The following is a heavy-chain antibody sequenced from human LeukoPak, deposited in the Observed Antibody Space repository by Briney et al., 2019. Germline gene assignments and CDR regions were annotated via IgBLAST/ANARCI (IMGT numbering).Heavy chain of an antibody. CDR3: SISPGYSNSGLDF. CDR2: IRTKPNSYAT. Sequence: GGSLRLSCAASGITFSDSAMHWVRQASGKGLEWVGRIRTKPNSYATDYAASVKGRFTISRDDSKNTAFLQMNSLKTEDTAVYYCSISPGYSNSGLDFRGQGTLVTVSS. D-gene: IGHD6-13*01. V-gene: IGHV3-73*01. J-gene: IGHJ4*02. CDR1: GITFSDSA.